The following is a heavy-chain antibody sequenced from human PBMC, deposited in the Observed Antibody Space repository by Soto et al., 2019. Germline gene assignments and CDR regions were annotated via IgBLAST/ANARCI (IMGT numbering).Heavy chain of an antibody. D-gene: IGHD3-10*01. CDR3: ARVRVIRGVIPSHFGL. CDR2: IIPLYGTV. Sequence: QDHLAQSGAEVKKPGSSVTVSCKASGGTFNSYGISWVRQAPGQGLDWMGVIIPLYGTVNYAQKFQGRVSIPADKSTSTAYMGLSSLRSYDTAVYYCARVRVIRGVIPSHFGLWGQGTLVAVSS. V-gene: IGHV1-69*06. CDR1: GGTFNSYG. J-gene: IGHJ4*02.